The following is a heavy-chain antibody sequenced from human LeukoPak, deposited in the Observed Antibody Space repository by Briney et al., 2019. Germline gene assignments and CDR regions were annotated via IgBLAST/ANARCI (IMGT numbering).Heavy chain of an antibody. Sequence: GGSLRLSCAASGFTFSSYSMNWVRQAPGKGLEWVSYISTSSSIIYYADSVKGRFTISRDNAKNSLYLQMNSLRAENTALYYCARGTYYFDYWGQGTLVTVSS. CDR2: ISTSSSII. D-gene: IGHD1/OR15-1a*01. CDR3: ARGTYYFDY. J-gene: IGHJ4*02. CDR1: GFTFSSYS. V-gene: IGHV3-48*01.